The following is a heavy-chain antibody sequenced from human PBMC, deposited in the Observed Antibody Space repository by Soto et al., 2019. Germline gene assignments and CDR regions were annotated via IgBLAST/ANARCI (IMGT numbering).Heavy chain of an antibody. CDR1: GVTMSYGGYS. D-gene: IGHD2-8*01. CDR2: ISHLETT. V-gene: IGHV4-30-2*06. Sequence: SETLSLTCSVSGVTMSYGGYSWSWIRQSPGKGLEWLGYISHLETTYYNPSFKSRLSLSIDRTRNQFSLSLSSMTAADKAVYYCARDDVGYCSNDICYTKPLDYWGQGTPVTVSS. J-gene: IGHJ4*02. CDR3: ARDDVGYCSNDICYTKPLDY.